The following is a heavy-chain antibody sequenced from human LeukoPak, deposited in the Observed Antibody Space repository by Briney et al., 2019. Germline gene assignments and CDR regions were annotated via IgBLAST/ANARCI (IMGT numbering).Heavy chain of an antibody. CDR2: IMPILGTT. CDR1: GVTFSNYA. D-gene: IGHD3-22*01. J-gene: IGHJ4*02. Sequence: APVRVSCKTSGVTFSNYAITWVRQAPGQGLEWMGGIMPILGTTNYEQKFQGRVSISTDESKTTAYVELSGLRSEDTAVYYCARDRYYDSRGNYYESGYWGQGTLVTVSS. V-gene: IGHV1-69*05. CDR3: ARDRYYDSRGNYYESGY.